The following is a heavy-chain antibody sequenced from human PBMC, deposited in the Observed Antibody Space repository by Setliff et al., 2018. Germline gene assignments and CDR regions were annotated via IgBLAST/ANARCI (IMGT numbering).Heavy chain of an antibody. CDR2: IYTDNGNT. CDR3: ASADVVVAP. V-gene: IGHV1-3*04. CDR1: GYTFSANA. Sequence: ASVKVSCKASGYTFSANAIHWVRQAPGQRLEWMGFIYTDNGNTKYSKNFQDRVAITRDTSASTVYMELSSLRYEDTAVFYCASADVVVAPWGQGTLVTVSS. J-gene: IGHJ4*02. D-gene: IGHD2-21*01.